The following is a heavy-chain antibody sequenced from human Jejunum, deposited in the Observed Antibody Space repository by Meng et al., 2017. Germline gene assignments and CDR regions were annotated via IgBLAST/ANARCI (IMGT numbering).Heavy chain of an antibody. CDR3: TRDGRLRFSSAWYVGYFDF. CDR2: ISTDGTYI. Sequence: GGSLRLSCAASGFIFTNYDMSWVRQAPGKGLEWISTISTDGTYIYYSDSVKGRFTISRDNAKNSLYLQMNSLRDEDTAVYFCTRDGRLRFSSAWYVGYFDFWGQGTLVTVSS. CDR1: GFIFTNYD. J-gene: IGHJ4*02. V-gene: IGHV3-21*01. D-gene: IGHD6-19*01.